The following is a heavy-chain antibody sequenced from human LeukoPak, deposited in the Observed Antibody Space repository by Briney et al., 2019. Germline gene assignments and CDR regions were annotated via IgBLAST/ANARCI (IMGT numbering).Heavy chain of an antibody. CDR2: IRSKANSYAT. J-gene: IGHJ4*02. Sequence: GGSLRLSCEVSGFTSGTNGLTYGLTWVRQASGKGLEWVGRIRSKANSYATEYAASVKGRFTISRDDSKNTAYLQMNSLKTEDAAVYYCTRQFSGWYPYFAYWGRGTLVTVSS. D-gene: IGHD6-19*01. CDR1: GFTSGTNGLT. CDR3: TRQFSGWYPYFAY. V-gene: IGHV3-73*01.